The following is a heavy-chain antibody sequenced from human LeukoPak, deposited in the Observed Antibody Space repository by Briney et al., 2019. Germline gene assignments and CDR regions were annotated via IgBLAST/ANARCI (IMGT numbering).Heavy chain of an antibody. CDR1: GGTFSSYA. Sequence: SVKVSCKASGGTFSSYAISWVRQAPGQGLELMGGIIPIFGTETYAQKFQGRVTITTDESTSTAYMELSRLRSEDPAVYYCARVPDYGDYVSPFAYWGQGTLVTVSS. V-gene: IGHV1-69*05. J-gene: IGHJ4*02. CDR2: IIPIFGTE. CDR3: ARVPDYGDYVSPFAY. D-gene: IGHD4-17*01.